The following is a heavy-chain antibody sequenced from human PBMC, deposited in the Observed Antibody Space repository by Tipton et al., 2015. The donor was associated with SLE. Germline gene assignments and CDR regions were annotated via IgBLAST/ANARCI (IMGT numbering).Heavy chain of an antibody. V-gene: IGHV1-8*02. CDR1: GYTFTDYE. CDR2: MNSASGDT. Sequence: VQLVQSGAEVKKPGASVKVSCEASGYTFTDYEINWVRQASGQGLEWMGRMNSASGDTDFAQKFQGRLTMTRSTSINTAYMELRSLRSEDTAVYYCARGVEWWPCYMDVWGKGTTVTVSS. J-gene: IGHJ6*03. CDR3: ARGVEWWPCYMDV. D-gene: IGHD3-3*01.